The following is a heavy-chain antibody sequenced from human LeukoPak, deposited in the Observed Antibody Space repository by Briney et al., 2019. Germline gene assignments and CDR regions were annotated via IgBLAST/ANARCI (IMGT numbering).Heavy chain of an antibody. D-gene: IGHD6-19*01. CDR1: GFTFTSSA. CDR2: IVVGSGNT. V-gene: IGHV1-58*02. CDR3: AAADDSSGWYYFDY. Sequence: SVKVSCKASGFTFTSSAMQRVRQARGQRLEWIGWIVVGSGNTNYAQKFQERVTITRDMSTSTAYMELSSLRSEDTAVYYCAAADDSSGWYYFDYWGQGTLVTVSS. J-gene: IGHJ4*02.